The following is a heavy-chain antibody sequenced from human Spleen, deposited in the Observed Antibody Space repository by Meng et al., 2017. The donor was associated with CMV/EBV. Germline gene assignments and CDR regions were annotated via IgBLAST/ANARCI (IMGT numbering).Heavy chain of an antibody. Sequence: SGYTFTGYYMQWVRQAPGQGLEWMGGILPLLGITNYAQNFQGRVTMTADKSTSTAYMELRSLRSDDTATYYCARGGFWRGHYSWFGPWGQGTLVTVSS. CDR1: GYTFTGYY. D-gene: IGHD3-3*01. CDR2: ILPLLGIT. CDR3: ARGGFWRGHYSWFGP. V-gene: IGHV1-69*10. J-gene: IGHJ5*02.